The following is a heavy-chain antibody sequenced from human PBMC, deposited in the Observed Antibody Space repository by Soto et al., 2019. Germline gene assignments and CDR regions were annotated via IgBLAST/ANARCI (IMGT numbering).Heavy chain of an antibody. CDR3: ARDYSASGSHYNVRWASDD. J-gene: IGHJ6*04. CDR2: ISISSSYI. Sequence: ALGSLSLSCVASEYSFPRYTLYWVRQAPGKGLEWVSSISISSSYIYYADSVKGRFTISRDNARTSVYLQMNSLRAEDTAVYYCARDYSASGSHYNVRWASDDWGKGKEVTVSS. D-gene: IGHD3-10*01. CDR1: EYSFPRYT. V-gene: IGHV3-21*01.